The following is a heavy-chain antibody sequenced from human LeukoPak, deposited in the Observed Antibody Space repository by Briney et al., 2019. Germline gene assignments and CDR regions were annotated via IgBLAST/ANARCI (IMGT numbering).Heavy chain of an antibody. CDR3: ARQGITIFGVVIIGYFDY. V-gene: IGHV4-39*01. CDR1: GGSISSSSYY. D-gene: IGHD3-3*01. Sequence: SETLSLTCTVSGGSISSSSYYWGWIRQPPGKGLEWIGSIYYSGSTYYNPSLKSRVTISVDTSKNQFSLKLSSVTAADTAVYYCARQGITIFGVVIIGYFDYRGEGTLVTVSS. J-gene: IGHJ4*02. CDR2: IYYSGST.